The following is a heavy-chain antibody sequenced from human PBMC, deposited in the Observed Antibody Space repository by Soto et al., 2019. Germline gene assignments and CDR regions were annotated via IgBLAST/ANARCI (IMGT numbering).Heavy chain of an antibody. V-gene: IGHV1-18*01. CDR2: ISAYNGNT. CDR1: GYTFTSYG. CDR3: ARDEARSSGGNSDYYYGMDV. Sequence: GASVKVSCKASGYTFTSYGISWVRQAPGQGLEWMGWISAYNGNTNYAQKLQGRVTITADESTSTAYMELSSLRSEDTAVYYCARDEARSSGGNSDYYYGMDVWGQGTTVTVSS. D-gene: IGHD2-15*01. J-gene: IGHJ6*02.